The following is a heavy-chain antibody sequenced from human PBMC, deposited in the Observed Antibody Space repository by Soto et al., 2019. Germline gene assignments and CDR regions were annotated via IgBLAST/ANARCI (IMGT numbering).Heavy chain of an antibody. D-gene: IGHD2-2*01. CDR1: GAPITINY. CDR3: ARVSKYCSSTSCQGYYYYGMDV. CDR2: IYYSGST. Sequence: SETLSLTCTVSGAPITINYWSWIRQAPGKGLEWIGYIYYSGSTTYNPSLKSRVTISVDTSKNQFSLKLSSVTAADTAVYYCARVSKYCSSTSCQGYYYYGMDVWGQGTTVTVSS. J-gene: IGHJ6*02. V-gene: IGHV4-59*01.